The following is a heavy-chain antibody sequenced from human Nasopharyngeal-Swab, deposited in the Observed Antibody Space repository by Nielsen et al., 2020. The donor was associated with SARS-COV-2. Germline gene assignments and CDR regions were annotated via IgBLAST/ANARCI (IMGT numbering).Heavy chain of an antibody. J-gene: IGHJ4*02. CDR1: GGSISSYY. D-gene: IGHD3-22*01. V-gene: IGHV4-59*01. CDR3: ARAAGYYYDSSGYLN. CDR2: IYYSGST. Sequence: SETLSLTCTVSGGSISSYYWSWIRQPPGKGLEWIGYIYYSGSTNYNPSLKSRVTISVDTSKNQFSLKLSSVTAADTVVYYCARAAGYYYDSSGYLNWGQGTLVTVSS.